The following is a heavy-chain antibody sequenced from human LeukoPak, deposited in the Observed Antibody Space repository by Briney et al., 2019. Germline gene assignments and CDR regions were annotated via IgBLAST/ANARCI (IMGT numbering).Heavy chain of an antibody. CDR1: GFTFSSYS. J-gene: IGHJ4*01. V-gene: IGHV3-48*04. D-gene: IGHD6-13*01. CDR3: ARDGTAAGLYFDL. CDR2: ISSSSSTI. Sequence: PGGSLRLSCAASGFTFSSYSMNWVRQAPGKGLEWVSYISSSSSTIYYADSVKGRFTISRDNTKNSSSLQLNGLRAEDTAVYYCARDGTAAGLYFDLWGQGTLVTVSS.